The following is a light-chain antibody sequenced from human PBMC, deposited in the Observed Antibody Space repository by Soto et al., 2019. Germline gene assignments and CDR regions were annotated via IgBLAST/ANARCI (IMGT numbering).Light chain of an antibody. Sequence: QSVLTQPPSVSGAPGQRVTISCTGSSSNIGAGYDVHWYQQLPGTAPKLLISGNTNRPSGVPDRFSGSKSGTSASLAITGLQAEDEADYYCQSYDSSLRASHVVFVVGTKLTVL. CDR2: GNT. J-gene: IGLJ2*01. CDR3: QSYDSSLRASHVV. CDR1: SSNIGAGYD. V-gene: IGLV1-40*01.